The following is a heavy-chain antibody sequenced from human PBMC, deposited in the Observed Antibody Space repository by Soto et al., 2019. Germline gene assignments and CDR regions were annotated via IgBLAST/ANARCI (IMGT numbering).Heavy chain of an antibody. Sequence: SETLSLTCTVSGGSISSGDYYWSWIRQPPGKGLEWIGYINHSGSTNYNPSLKSRVTISVDTSKNQFSLKLSSVTAADTAVYYCAREGGSYDILTGYLKNRRNPYGMDVWGQGTTVTVSS. CDR1: GGSISSGDYY. V-gene: IGHV4-61*08. D-gene: IGHD3-9*01. CDR3: AREGGSYDILTGYLKNRRNPYGMDV. CDR2: INHSGST. J-gene: IGHJ6*02.